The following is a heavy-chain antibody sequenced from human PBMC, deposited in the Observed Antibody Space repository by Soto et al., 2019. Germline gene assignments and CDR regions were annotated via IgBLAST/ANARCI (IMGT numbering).Heavy chain of an antibody. V-gene: IGHV4-38-2*02. D-gene: IGHD2-15*01. CDR1: GYSVSYGYY. CDR3: AKALGLGVTLPVVVLDAFAI. Sequence: PSETLSLTCTVSGYSVSYGYYWGWIRQAPGKGLEWMGSIFHTGNTYYNPSLESRLNMSVDASKNQFSLNLRSVTAADTAIYYCAKALGLGVTLPVVVLDAFAIWGRGAKATVSS. J-gene: IGHJ3*02. CDR2: IFHTGNT.